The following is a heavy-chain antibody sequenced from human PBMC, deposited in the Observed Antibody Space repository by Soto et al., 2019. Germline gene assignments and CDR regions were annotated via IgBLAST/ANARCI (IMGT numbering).Heavy chain of an antibody. V-gene: IGHV3-7*01. CDR2: IKQDGSEE. Sequence: EVQLVESGGGLVQPGGSLRLSCAASGFTFSSHWMSWVRQAPGKGPEWVANIKQDGSEEHYVDSVKGRFAISRDNVKNALYLQMNSLRVGDTAVYYCARDGGWRISFDYLGQGTLVTVSS. D-gene: IGHD6-19*01. CDR1: GFTFSSHW. CDR3: ARDGGWRISFDY. J-gene: IGHJ4*02.